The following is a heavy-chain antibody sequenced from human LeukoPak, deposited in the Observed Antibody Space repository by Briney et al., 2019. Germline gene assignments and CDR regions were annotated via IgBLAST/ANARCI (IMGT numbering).Heavy chain of an antibody. V-gene: IGHV1-8*01. CDR3: ARGLRSDY. D-gene: IGHD3-16*02. CDR1: GYTFINYD. CDR2: MNPNSGRI. Sequence: GASVKVSCKASGYTFINYDINWVRPAPGQGLEWMGWMNPNSGRIVYAQKFQGRVTMTRNSSINTAYMELTSLRSDDTAVYYCARGLRSDYWGQGTLVTVSS. J-gene: IGHJ4*02.